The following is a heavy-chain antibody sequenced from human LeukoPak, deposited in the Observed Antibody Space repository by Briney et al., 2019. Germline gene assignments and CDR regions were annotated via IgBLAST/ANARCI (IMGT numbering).Heavy chain of an antibody. CDR3: ATDGNFDL. CDR1: GASMSSSNYY. V-gene: IGHV4-39*07. CDR2: VYYSGSA. J-gene: IGHJ2*01. D-gene: IGHD1-26*01. Sequence: SETLSLTCSVSGASMSSSNYYWGWIRQPPGKGLEWIVSVYYSGSAYYNPSLKSRVSISVDRSKNQFSLDLSSVTAADTAVYYCATDGNFDLWGRGTLVTVSS.